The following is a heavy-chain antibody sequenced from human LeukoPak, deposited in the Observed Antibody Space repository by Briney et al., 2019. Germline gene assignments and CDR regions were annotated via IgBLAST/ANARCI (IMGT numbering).Heavy chain of an antibody. V-gene: IGHV3-48*03. D-gene: IGHD3-16*01. J-gene: IGHJ4*02. Sequence: GGSLRLSCAASGFPFSRSGLSWVRQAPGKGLEWVSYISSSGSTIYYADSVKGRFTISRDNAKNSLYLQMNSLRAEDTAVYYCARDRPGVPLGYWGQGTLVTVSS. CDR1: GFPFSRSG. CDR2: ISSSGSTI. CDR3: ARDRPGVPLGY.